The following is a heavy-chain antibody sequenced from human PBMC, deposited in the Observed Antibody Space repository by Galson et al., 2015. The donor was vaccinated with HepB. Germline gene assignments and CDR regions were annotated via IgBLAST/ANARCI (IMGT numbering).Heavy chain of an antibody. V-gene: IGHV3-7*01. CDR2: IKEDGSET. CDR1: GFTFSKEW. CDR3: ARDTGAYYYDSSGSQQLEDAFDI. D-gene: IGHD3-22*01. Sequence: SLRLSCAGSGFTFSKEWMSWVRQAPGKGLEWVANIKEDGSETYYVDSVKGRFTISRDNTKNSLYLQMNSLRAEDTAVYYCARDTGAYYYDSSGSQQLEDAFDIWGQGTMVTVSS. J-gene: IGHJ3*02.